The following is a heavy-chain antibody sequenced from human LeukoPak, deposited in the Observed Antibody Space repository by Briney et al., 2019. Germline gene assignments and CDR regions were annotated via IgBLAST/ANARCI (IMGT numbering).Heavy chain of an antibody. CDR1: GFTFSSYS. J-gene: IGHJ5*02. Sequence: GGSLRLSCAASGFTFSSYSMNWVRQAPGKGLEWVSSISSSSSYIYYADSVKGRFTISRDNAKNTLYLQMNSLRAEDTAVYYCARDRITMVRGVIILYNWFDPWGQGTLVTVSS. V-gene: IGHV3-21*01. CDR3: ARDRITMVRGVIILYNWFDP. D-gene: IGHD3-10*01. CDR2: ISSSSSYI.